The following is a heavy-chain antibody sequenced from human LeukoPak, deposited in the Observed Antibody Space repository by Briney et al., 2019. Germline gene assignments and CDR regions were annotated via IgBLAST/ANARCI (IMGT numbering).Heavy chain of an antibody. Sequence: PGGSLRLSCAASGFSFSDYVIHWVRQAPGKGLEWVAVIWYDGSNKNYADSVKGRFSISRDNSKNTLYLQMNSLRAEDTAVYYCARDRRGGSGALDAFDIWGQGTMVTVSS. CDR2: IWYDGSNK. CDR3: ARDRRGGSGALDAFDI. V-gene: IGHV3-33*08. CDR1: GFSFSDYV. J-gene: IGHJ3*02. D-gene: IGHD2-15*01.